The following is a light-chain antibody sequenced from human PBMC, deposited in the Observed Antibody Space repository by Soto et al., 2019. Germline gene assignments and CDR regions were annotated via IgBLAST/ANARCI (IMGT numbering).Light chain of an antibody. CDR1: SSDVGGYNY. V-gene: IGLV2-14*03. CDR3: SSYTSSSPRLV. Sequence: QSALTQPASVSGSPGQSITISCTGTSSDVGGYNYVSWYQHHPYKAPKLMIFDVNNRPSGISSRFSGSKSGNTASLTISGLQAEDEADYYCSSYTSSSPRLVFGGGTQLTVL. CDR2: DVN. J-gene: IGLJ3*02.